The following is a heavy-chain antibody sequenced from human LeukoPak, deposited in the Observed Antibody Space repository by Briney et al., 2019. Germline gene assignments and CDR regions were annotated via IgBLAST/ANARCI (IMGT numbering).Heavy chain of an antibody. D-gene: IGHD1-26*01. J-gene: IGHJ4*02. CDR1: GFTFSSYC. CDR2: ISSSGSTI. CDR3: VRGHLWFSAGY. V-gene: IGHV3-48*04. Sequence: GGSLRLSCAASGFTFSSYCMNWVRQAPGKGLKWVSYISSSGSTIYYADSVKGRFTISRDNAKNSLYLQMNSLRAEDTAVYYCVRGHLWFSAGYWGQGTLVTVSS.